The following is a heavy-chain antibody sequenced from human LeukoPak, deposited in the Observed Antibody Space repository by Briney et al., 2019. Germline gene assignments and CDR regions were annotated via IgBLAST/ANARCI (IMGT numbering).Heavy chain of an antibody. J-gene: IGHJ4*02. D-gene: IGHD5-24*01. V-gene: IGHV3-33*01. CDR1: GFIFSSYG. Sequence: PGGSLRLSCAASGFIFSSYGMHWVRQAPGKGLEWVALIWYDGSNKFYADSLKGRFTISRDNSENTLYLQMNSLRAEDTAVYYCARDWDGYFLTYWGQGTLVTVSS. CDR3: ARDWDGYFLTY. CDR2: IWYDGSNK.